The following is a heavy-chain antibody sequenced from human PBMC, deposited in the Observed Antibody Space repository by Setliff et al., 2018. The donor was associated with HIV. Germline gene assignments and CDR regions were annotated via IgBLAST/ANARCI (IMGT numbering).Heavy chain of an antibody. D-gene: IGHD1-26*01. Sequence: SETLSLTCTVSGGSISRGAYYWSWIRQHPGKGLEWIAYINSSGRIYYNPSLKSRVTTSVDTSKNQFSLKLSSVTAADTAVYYCARDLREVGGGSNADYWGQGTLVTVSS. J-gene: IGHJ4*02. V-gene: IGHV4-31*03. CDR2: INSSGRI. CDR1: GGSISRGAYY. CDR3: ARDLREVGGGSNADY.